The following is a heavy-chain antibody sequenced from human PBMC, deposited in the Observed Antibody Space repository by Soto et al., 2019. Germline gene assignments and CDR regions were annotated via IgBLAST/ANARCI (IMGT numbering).Heavy chain of an antibody. Sequence: SETLSLTCTVSGGSISSSSYYWGWIRQPPGKGLEWIGSIYYSGSTYYNPSLKSRVTISVDTSKNQFSLKLSSVTAADTAVYYCARRPNSLRRESSFGGLPVDVWGKGTTVT. D-gene: IGHD3-16*01. CDR1: GGSISSSSYY. CDR3: ARRPNSLRRESSFGGLPVDV. CDR2: IYYSGST. J-gene: IGHJ6*03. V-gene: IGHV4-39*01.